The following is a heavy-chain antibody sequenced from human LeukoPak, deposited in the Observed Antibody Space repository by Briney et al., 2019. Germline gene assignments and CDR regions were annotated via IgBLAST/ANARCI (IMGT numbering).Heavy chain of an antibody. V-gene: IGHV3-11*05. Sequence: PGGSLSLSCAASGFTFSDYYMSWIRQAPGKGLEWVSYISSSSSYTNYADSVKGRFTISRDNAKNSLYLQMNSLRAEDTAVYYCARDAVSLAAAGTSDYWGQGSLVTVSS. D-gene: IGHD6-13*01. CDR1: GFTFSDYY. CDR2: ISSSSSYT. CDR3: ARDAVSLAAAGTSDY. J-gene: IGHJ4*02.